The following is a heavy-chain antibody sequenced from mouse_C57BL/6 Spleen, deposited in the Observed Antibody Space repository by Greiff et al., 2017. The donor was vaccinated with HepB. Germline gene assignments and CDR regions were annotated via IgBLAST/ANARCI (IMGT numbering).Heavy chain of an antibody. CDR1: GYTFTSYD. CDR3: ASEDYDYAAWFAY. Sequence: VQLQQSGPELVKPGASVKLSCKASGYTFTSYDINWVKQRPGQGLEWIGWIYPRDGSTKYNEKFKGKATLTVDTSSSTASMELHSLTSEDSAVYFCASEDYDYAAWFAYWGQGTLVTVSA. CDR2: IYPRDGST. D-gene: IGHD2-4*01. J-gene: IGHJ3*01. V-gene: IGHV1-85*01.